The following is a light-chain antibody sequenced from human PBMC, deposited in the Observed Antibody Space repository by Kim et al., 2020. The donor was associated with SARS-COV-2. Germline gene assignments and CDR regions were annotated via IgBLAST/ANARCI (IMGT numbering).Light chain of an antibody. J-gene: IGLJ1*01. CDR2: DVS. V-gene: IGLV2-14*03. CDR1: SSDVGGYNY. Sequence: QSITISCTGTSSDVGGYNYVSWYQQHPGKAPKLMIYDVSNRPSGVSNRFSASKSGNTASLTISGLQAEDEADYYCSSYTSSNTYYVFGTGTKVTVL. CDR3: SSYTSSNTYYV.